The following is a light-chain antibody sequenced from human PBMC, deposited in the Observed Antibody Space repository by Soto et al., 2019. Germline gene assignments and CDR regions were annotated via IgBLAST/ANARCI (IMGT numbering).Light chain of an antibody. CDR3: QQDYNLPPA. J-gene: IGKJ1*01. V-gene: IGKV3D-15*01. CDR2: GAS. CDR1: QSVSSN. Sequence: EIVMTQSPATLSVSPGERATFSCRASQSVSSNLAWYQQKPGQAPRLLIYGASTRAISIPARFSGSGSGTDFTLTISSLQPEDFAVYYCQQDYNLPPAFGQGTKVDIK.